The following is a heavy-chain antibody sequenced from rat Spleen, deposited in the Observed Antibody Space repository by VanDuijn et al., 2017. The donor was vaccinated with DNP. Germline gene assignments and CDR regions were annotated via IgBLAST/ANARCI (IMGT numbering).Heavy chain of an antibody. D-gene: IGHD1-1*01. CDR2: ITSSGSDT. CDR1: GFTFNYYW. Sequence: EVQLVESGGGLVQPGRSLKLSCVASGFTFNYYWMTWIRQVPGKGLEWFASITSSGSDTYYPDSVKGRFTISRDNARNTLYLQMDSLRSEDTATYYCARDQRLQWDYFDYWGQGVMVTVSS. CDR3: ARDQRLQWDYFDY. J-gene: IGHJ2*01. V-gene: IGHV5-31*01.